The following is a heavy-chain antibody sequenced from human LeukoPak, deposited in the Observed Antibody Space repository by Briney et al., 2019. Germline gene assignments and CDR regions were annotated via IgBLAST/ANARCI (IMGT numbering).Heavy chain of an antibody. CDR3: ARVSHSLWFGESSDIYFVY. CDR2: IYYSGST. CDR1: GGSISSYY. Sequence: SETLSLTCTVSGGSISSYYWSWIRQPPGKGLEWIGYIYYSGSTNYNPSLKSRVTISVDTSKNQFSLKLSSVTAADTAVYYCARVSHSLWFGESSDIYFVYWGQGTLVTVSS. V-gene: IGHV4-59*01. J-gene: IGHJ4*02. D-gene: IGHD3-10*01.